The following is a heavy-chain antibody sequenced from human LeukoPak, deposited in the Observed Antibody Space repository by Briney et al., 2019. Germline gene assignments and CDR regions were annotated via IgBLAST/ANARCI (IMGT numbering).Heavy chain of an antibody. CDR1: GFTFSSYG. D-gene: IGHD3-3*01. J-gene: IGHJ6*03. Sequence: EGSLRLSCAASGFTFSSYGMHWVRQAPGKGLEWVAVISYDGSNKYYADSVKGRFTISRDNSKNTLYLQMNSLRAEDTAVYYCAKSWSGGTYYYYMDVWGKGTTVTVSS. CDR3: AKSWSGGTYYYYMDV. CDR2: ISYDGSNK. V-gene: IGHV3-30*18.